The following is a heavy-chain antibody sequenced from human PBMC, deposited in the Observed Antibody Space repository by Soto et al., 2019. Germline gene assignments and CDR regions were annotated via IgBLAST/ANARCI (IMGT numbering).Heavy chain of an antibody. CDR2: ITPVSGTT. CDR3: ARAGT. V-gene: IGHV1-69*01. Sequence: QVQLLQSGAEVKKPGSSMRVSCKVSGGTFRTYALNWVRQAPGHGLEWVGGITPVSGTTNYAQRFHGRVAVTADESTSTLYSDITRLIFNDTAINYCARAGTWGQGALSTVSS. J-gene: IGHJ5*02. CDR1: GGTFRTYA.